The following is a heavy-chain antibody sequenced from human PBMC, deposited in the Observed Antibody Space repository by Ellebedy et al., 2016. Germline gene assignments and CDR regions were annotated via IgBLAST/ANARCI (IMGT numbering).Heavy chain of an antibody. CDR2: ISYDGSNK. D-gene: IGHD6-13*01. CDR1: GFTFSSYG. CDR3: AKDRQLVKSAGYYYGMDV. J-gene: IGHJ6*02. Sequence: GESLKISXAASGFTFSSYGMHWVRQAPGKGLEWVAVISYDGSNKYYADSVKGRFTISRDNSKNTLYLQMNSLRAEDTAVYYCAKDRQLVKSAGYYYGMDVWGQGTTVTVSS. V-gene: IGHV3-30*18.